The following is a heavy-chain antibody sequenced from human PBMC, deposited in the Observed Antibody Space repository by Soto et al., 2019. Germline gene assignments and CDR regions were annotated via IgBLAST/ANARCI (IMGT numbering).Heavy chain of an antibody. CDR1: GFTFSDYY. CDR3: ARCSPSYYFYYYMDV. Sequence: GGSLRLSCAASGFTFSDYYMTWIRQAPGKGLEWVSYISNSGTTIYYADSVKGRFTISRDNAKNSLYLQMNSLRAEDTVVYYCARCSPSYYFYYYMDVWGKGTTVTVSS. CDR2: ISNSGTTI. J-gene: IGHJ6*03. D-gene: IGHD3-10*02. V-gene: IGHV3-11*01.